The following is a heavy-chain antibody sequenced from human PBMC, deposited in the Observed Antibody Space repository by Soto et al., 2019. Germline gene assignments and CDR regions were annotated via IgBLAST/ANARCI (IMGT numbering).Heavy chain of an antibody. CDR3: ARDGYNRGGFDY. Sequence: QVQLVESGGGVVPPGGSVRVSCVASGFTFSSYNMHWVRKAPGEGLEWVAVISFDGANTFYADSVKGRFTISRDISRDTLYLQMSSLRDEDTAIYYCARDGYNRGGFDYWGQGTLVTVSS. V-gene: IGHV3-30-3*01. CDR2: ISFDGANT. D-gene: IGHD3-10*01. CDR1: GFTFSSYN. J-gene: IGHJ4*02.